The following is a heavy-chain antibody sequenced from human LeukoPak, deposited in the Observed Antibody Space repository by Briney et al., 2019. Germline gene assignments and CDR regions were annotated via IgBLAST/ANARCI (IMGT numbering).Heavy chain of an antibody. CDR1: GASITSYH. D-gene: IGHD4-11*01. CDR2: MFYSGNT. V-gene: IGHV4-4*07. CDR3: ARHGGTRVTLVQVYYFDY. Sequence: PSETLSLTCTVSGASITSYHWSWIRQPAGKGLEWIGRMFYSGNTDYNPSLKSRLTMSIDTSKNQFSLKLSSVTAADTAVYYCARHGGTRVTLVQVYYFDYWGQGTLVTVSS. J-gene: IGHJ4*02.